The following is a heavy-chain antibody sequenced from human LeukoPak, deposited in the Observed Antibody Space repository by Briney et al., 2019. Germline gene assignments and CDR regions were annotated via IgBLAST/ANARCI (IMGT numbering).Heavy chain of an antibody. Sequence: PGGSLRLSCAASGFTFDDYGMSWVRQAPGKGPEWVSVINWNGAGTGYADSVKGRLTISRDNAKNSLYLQMNSLRAEDTALYYCARDCSYGAFDYWGQGALVTVSS. CDR3: ARDCSYGAFDY. CDR1: GFTFDDYG. V-gene: IGHV3-20*04. D-gene: IGHD5-18*01. J-gene: IGHJ4*02. CDR2: INWNGAGT.